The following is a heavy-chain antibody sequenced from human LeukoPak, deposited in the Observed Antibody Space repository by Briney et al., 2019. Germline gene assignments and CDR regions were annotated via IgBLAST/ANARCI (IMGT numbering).Heavy chain of an antibody. CDR3: ARHRSGWLQSSFDY. J-gene: IGHJ4*02. CDR1: GGSFSGYY. V-gene: IGHV4-34*01. D-gene: IGHD5-24*01. CDR2: INHSGNT. Sequence: SETLSLTCAVYGGSFSGYYWNWIRQPPGKGLEWIGGINHSGNTNYNPSLKSRVTISVDTSKNQFSLKLSSVTAADTAVYYCARHRSGWLQSSFDYWGQGTLVTVSS.